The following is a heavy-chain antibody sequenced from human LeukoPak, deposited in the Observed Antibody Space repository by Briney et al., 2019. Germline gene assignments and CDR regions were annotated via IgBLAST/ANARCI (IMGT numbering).Heavy chain of an antibody. V-gene: IGHV1-2*02. Sequence: ASVKVSCKTSGYTFTDYNIHWVRQAPGQGLEWMGWISPNSGGTNYAQRFQGMVTMTRDTSISTAYMDLSSLKSDDTATYYCSEWFGELSHWGQGTLVTVSS. CDR3: SEWFGELSH. D-gene: IGHD3-10*01. CDR2: ISPNSGGT. J-gene: IGHJ4*02. CDR1: GYTFTDYN.